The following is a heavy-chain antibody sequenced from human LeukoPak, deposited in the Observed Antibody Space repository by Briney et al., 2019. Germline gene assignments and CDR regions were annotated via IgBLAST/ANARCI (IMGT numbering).Heavy chain of an antibody. J-gene: IGHJ5*02. CDR2: ISAYNGNT. Sequence: ASVKVSCKASGYTFTSYGISWVRQAPGQGLEWMGWISAYNGNTNYAQKLQGRVTMTTDTSTRTAYMELRSLRSDDTAVYYCARAEDSSGYYYNNWFDPWGQGTLVTVSS. CDR1: GYTFTSYG. CDR3: ARAEDSSGYYYNNWFDP. D-gene: IGHD3-22*01. V-gene: IGHV1-18*01.